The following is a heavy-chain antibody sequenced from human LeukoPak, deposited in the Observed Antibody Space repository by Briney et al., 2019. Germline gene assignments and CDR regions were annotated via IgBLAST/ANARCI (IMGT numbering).Heavy chain of an antibody. Sequence: GGSLRLSCAASGFTFSRYWMSWVRQAPGKGLEGVANIEQDGSEKYYVDSVKGRFTISRDNVKNSLYLQMNSLRAEDTAVYYCAREFCSGANCYPMGAFDMWGQGTMVTVSS. J-gene: IGHJ3*02. V-gene: IGHV3-7*01. D-gene: IGHD2-15*01. CDR3: AREFCSGANCYPMGAFDM. CDR1: GFTFSRYW. CDR2: IEQDGSEK.